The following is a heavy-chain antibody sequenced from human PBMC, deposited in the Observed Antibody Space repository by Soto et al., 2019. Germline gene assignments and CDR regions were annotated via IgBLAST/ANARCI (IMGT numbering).Heavy chain of an antibody. CDR3: ARRNIVATLTYYYYMDV. D-gene: IGHD5-12*01. CDR1: GGSISSYY. V-gene: IGHV4-59*08. Sequence: SETLSLTCTVPGGSISSYYWSWIRQPPGKGLEWIGYIYYSGSTNYNPSLKSRVTISVDTSKNQFSLKLSSVTAADTAVYYCARRNIVATLTYYYYMDVWGKGTTVTVSS. J-gene: IGHJ6*03. CDR2: IYYSGST.